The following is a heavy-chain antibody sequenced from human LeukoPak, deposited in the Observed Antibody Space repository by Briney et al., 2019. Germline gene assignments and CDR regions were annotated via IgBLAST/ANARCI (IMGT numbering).Heavy chain of an antibody. J-gene: IGHJ4*02. D-gene: IGHD3-10*01. CDR1: GFIFSDYG. CDR3: AKLYGSGTSYHPLDY. CDR2: IRYDGSDK. V-gene: IGHV3-30*02. Sequence: PGGSLGLSCAASGFIFSDYGMHWVRQAPGKGLEWVAFIRYDGSDKYYADSVKGRFTNSRDDSKNTLYLQMNSLRPEDTAVYYCAKLYGSGTSYHPLDYWGQGTLVTVSS.